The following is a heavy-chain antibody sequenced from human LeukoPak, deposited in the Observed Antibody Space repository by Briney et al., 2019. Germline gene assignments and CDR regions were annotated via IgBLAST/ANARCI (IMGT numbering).Heavy chain of an antibody. Sequence: SETLSLTCTVSGGSVSSGSFYWSWIRQPSGKGLEWIGCVYFSGSTNYNPSLKSRVTMSVDTSKSHFSLKLSSVTAADTAVYYCARGRFFAGGAFYFDHWGQGTLVTVSS. V-gene: IGHV4-61*10. CDR1: GGSVSSGSFY. CDR3: ARGRFFAGGAFYFDH. J-gene: IGHJ4*02. CDR2: VYFSGST. D-gene: IGHD3-3*01.